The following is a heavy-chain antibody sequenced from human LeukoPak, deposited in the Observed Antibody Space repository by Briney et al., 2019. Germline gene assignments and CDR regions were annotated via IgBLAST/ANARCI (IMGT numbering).Heavy chain of an antibody. CDR1: GGSISSGDYY. CDR3: ARHLTIFGVVYYFDY. V-gene: IGHV4-39*01. D-gene: IGHD3-3*01. CDR2: IYYSGST. J-gene: IGHJ4*02. Sequence: SQTLSLTCTVSGGSISSGDYYWSWIRQPPGKGLEWIGSIYYSGSTYYNPSLKSRVTISVDTSKNQFSLKLSSVTAADTAVYYCARHLTIFGVVYYFDYWGQGTLVTVSS.